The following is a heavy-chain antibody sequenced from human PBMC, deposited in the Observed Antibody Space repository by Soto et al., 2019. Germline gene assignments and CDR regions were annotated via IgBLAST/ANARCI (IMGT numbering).Heavy chain of an antibody. J-gene: IGHJ6*02. CDR2: IIPILGIA. V-gene: IGHV1-69*02. CDR3: ARGLNYYYGMDV. CDR1: GGTFSSYT. D-gene: IGHD2-21*02. Sequence: SVKVSCKASGGTFSSYTISWVRQAPGQGLEWMGRIIPILGIANYAQKFQGRVTITADKSTSTAYMELSSLRSEDTAVYYCARGLNYYYGMDVWGQGTTVTVSS.